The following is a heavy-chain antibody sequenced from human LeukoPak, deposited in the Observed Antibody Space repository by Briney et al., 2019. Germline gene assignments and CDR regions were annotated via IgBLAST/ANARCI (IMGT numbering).Heavy chain of an antibody. CDR3: ARVADYYDSSGYSYYFDY. CDR2: ISAYNGNT. D-gene: IGHD3-22*01. J-gene: IGHJ4*02. Sequence: ASVKVSCKASGYTFTSYGISWVRQAPGQGLEWMGWISAYNGNTNYAQKLQGRVTMTTDTSTSTAYMELRSLRSDDMAVYYCARVADYYDSSGYSYYFDYWGQGTLVTVSS. CDR1: GYTFTSYG. V-gene: IGHV1-18*03.